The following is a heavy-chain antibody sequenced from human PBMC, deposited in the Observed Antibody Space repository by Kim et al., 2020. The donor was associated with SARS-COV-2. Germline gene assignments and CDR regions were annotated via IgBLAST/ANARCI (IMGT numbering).Heavy chain of an antibody. CDR3: ARASRIGVFYYYGMDV. J-gene: IGHJ6*01. D-gene: IGHD3-16*01. CDR1: GFTFSSYS. V-gene: IGHV3-48*01. CDR2: ISSSSSTI. Sequence: GGSLRLSCAASGFTFSSYSMNWVRQAPGKGLEWVAYISSSSSTIYYADSVKGRFTISRDNAKNSLYLQMNSLRAEDTAVYYCARASRIGVFYYYGMDVGGQENTVTVSS.